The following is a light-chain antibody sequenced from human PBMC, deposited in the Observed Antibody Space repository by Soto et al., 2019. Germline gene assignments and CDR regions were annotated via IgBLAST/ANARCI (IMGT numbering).Light chain of an antibody. CDR2: AAS. CDR3: QQYYSYPPFT. CDR1: QNINTW. V-gene: IGKV1-5*01. Sequence: DNQMTQSPSTLSASVGDRVTITCRASQNINTWLAWYQQKPGKAPKLLIYAASTLQSGVPSRFSGSGSGTDFTLTISCLQSEDFATYYCQQYYSYPPFTFGPGTKVDIK. J-gene: IGKJ3*01.